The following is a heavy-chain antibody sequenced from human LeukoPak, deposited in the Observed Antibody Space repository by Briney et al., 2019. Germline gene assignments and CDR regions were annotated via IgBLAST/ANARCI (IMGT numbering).Heavy chain of an antibody. Sequence: PSETLSLTCSLSGGSITNYYRSWIRQPPGKGLEWIATIYSSTTTDYNPPLKSRVTRSVDTSKNQFSLKLSSVTAADTAVYYCARSRIMVYALDYWGQGTLVTVSS. J-gene: IGHJ4*02. CDR1: GGSITNYY. V-gene: IGHV4-59*08. CDR3: ARSRIMVYALDY. D-gene: IGHD2-8*01. CDR2: IYSSTTT.